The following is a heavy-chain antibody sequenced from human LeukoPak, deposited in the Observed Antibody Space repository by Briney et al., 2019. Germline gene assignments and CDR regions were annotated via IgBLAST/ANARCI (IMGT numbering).Heavy chain of an antibody. CDR3: AKGFNWNYPHYFDY. Sequence: PGASLRLSCVASGFTFSNYAMSWVRQAPGMGLEWVSTISSSGDTTYYADSVKGRFTISRDSSKNTLHLQMNSLRADDTAVYYCAKGFNWNYPHYFDYWGQGTLVTVSS. CDR1: GFTFSNYA. CDR2: ISSSGDTT. D-gene: IGHD1-7*01. J-gene: IGHJ4*02. V-gene: IGHV3-23*01.